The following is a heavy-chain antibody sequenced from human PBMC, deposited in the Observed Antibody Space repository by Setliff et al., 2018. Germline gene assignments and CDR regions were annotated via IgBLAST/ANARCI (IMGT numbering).Heavy chain of an antibody. Sequence: TLSLTCTVSGDSISSGDYFWSWIRQPPGKGLEWIAYIYHSGSAYYNPSLKSRVTMSVDTSKNQFSLHLTSVTAADTAVYCCAREVGTSTSSDAFDVWGQGMMVTVSS. CDR3: AREVGTSTSSDAFDV. J-gene: IGHJ3*01. CDR1: GDSISSGDYF. CDR2: IYHSGSA. V-gene: IGHV4-30-4*08. D-gene: IGHD1-26*01.